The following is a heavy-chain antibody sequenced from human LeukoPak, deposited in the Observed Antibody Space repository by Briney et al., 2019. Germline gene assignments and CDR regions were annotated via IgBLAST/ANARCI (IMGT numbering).Heavy chain of an antibody. CDR2: IYSDGST. Sequence: GGSLRLSCAASGFTVSSNHMNWVRQAPGKGLEWVSVIYSDGSTYYVDSVKGRFTISRDSSKNTLYLQMNSLRAEDTAVYYCAILRTADAFDIWGHGTMVTVSS. V-gene: IGHV3-66*01. J-gene: IGHJ3*02. CDR1: GFTVSSNH. CDR3: AILRTADAFDI. D-gene: IGHD3-3*02.